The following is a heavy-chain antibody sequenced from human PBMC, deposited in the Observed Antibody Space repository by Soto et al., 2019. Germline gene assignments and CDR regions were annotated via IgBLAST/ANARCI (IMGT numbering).Heavy chain of an antibody. CDR1: GFTFSSYA. CDR3: AKVQRSMMVVALDAFDV. J-gene: IGHJ3*01. D-gene: IGHD3-22*01. Sequence: EVQLLESGGGLVQPGGSLRLSCAASGFTFSSYAMKWVRQAPGKGLEWVSGISGNGGRTYYADSVKGRFTISRDNSKNLLYLQMNSLRAEDTAIYYCAKVQRSMMVVALDAFDVWGQGAMVTVSS. V-gene: IGHV3-23*01. CDR2: ISGNGGRT.